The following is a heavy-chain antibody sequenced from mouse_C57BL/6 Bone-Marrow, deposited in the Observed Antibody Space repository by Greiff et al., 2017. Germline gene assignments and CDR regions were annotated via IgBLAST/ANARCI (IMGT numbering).Heavy chain of an antibody. CDR2: IDPSDSYT. CDR3: ARETGTTYYYAMDY. CDR1: GYTFTSYW. D-gene: IGHD4-1*01. J-gene: IGHJ4*01. V-gene: IGHV1-50*01. Sequence: QVQLQQPGAELVKPGASVKLSCKASGYTFTSYWMQWVKQRPGQGLEWIGEIDPSDSYTNYNQTFKGKATLTVDTSSSTAYMQLSSLTSADSAVYYCARETGTTYYYAMDYWGQGTSVTVSS.